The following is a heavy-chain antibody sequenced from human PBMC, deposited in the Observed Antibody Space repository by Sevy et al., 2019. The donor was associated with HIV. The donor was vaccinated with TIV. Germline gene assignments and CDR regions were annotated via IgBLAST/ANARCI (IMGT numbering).Heavy chain of an antibody. V-gene: IGHV1-3*04. CDR2: TATDTGDT. Sequence: SVKVSCKASGYTFNRHGLHWVRQAPAQGLEWMGWTATDTGDTRYSQKFQGRLTITTDTSASTLYMELSSLTSEDTAVYYCARDHAGSVEFYFDHWGQGTLVTASS. J-gene: IGHJ4*02. CDR1: GYTFNRHG. CDR3: ARDHAGSVEFYFDH.